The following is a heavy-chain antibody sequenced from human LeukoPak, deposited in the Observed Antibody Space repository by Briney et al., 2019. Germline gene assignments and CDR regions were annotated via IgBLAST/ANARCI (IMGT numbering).Heavy chain of an antibody. Sequence: GGSLRLSCAASGFTFSSYGMHWVRQAPGKGLEWVAVISYDGSNKYYADSVKGRFTISRDNSKNTLYLQMNSLRAEDTAVYYCARDRGRQLVKPDYWGQGTLVTVSS. J-gene: IGHJ4*02. CDR2: ISYDGSNK. CDR1: GFTFSSYG. V-gene: IGHV3-30*03. D-gene: IGHD6-13*01. CDR3: ARDRGRQLVKPDY.